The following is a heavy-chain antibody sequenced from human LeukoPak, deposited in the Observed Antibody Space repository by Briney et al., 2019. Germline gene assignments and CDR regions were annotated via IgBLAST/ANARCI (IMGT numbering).Heavy chain of an antibody. CDR2: INSDGSRT. CDR1: GFTFSRNW. V-gene: IGHV3-74*01. J-gene: IGHJ4*02. D-gene: IGHD5-18*01. CDR3: AGGYSYGYYYFDY. Sequence: GXXLRLSCAASGFTFSRNWMHWVRQAPGKGLGWVSGINSDGSRTNYADSVKGRFTISRDNAKNTLYLQMNSLRVEDTAVYYCAGGYSYGYYYFDYWGQGTLVTVSS.